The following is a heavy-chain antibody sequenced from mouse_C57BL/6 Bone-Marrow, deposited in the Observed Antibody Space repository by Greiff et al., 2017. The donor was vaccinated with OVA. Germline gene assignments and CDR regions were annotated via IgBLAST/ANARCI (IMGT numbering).Heavy chain of an antibody. CDR1: GYSFTGYY. CDR3: ARTGTAPDY. V-gene: IGHV1-42*01. D-gene: IGHD4-1*01. J-gene: IGHJ2*01. Sequence: EVQLVESGPELVKPGASVKISCKASGYSFTGYYMNWVKQSPEKSLEWIGEINPSTGGTTYNQKFKAKATLTVDKSSSTAYMQLKSLTSEDSAVYYCARTGTAPDYWGQGTTLTVSS. CDR2: INPSTGGT.